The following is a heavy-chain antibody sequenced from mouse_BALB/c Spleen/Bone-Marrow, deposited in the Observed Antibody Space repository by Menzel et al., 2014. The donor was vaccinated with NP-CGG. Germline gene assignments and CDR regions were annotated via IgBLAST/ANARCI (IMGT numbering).Heavy chain of an antibody. V-gene: IGHV5-6*01. CDR1: GFTFSSYG. CDR2: INSGGSYT. Sequence: EVHLVESGGDLVKPGGSLKLSCAASGFTFSSYGMSWVRQTPDKRLEWVATINSGGSYTYYSDSVKGRFTISRDNAKNALYLQMSSLKSEDTAMYYCARRGLYDGSAWFACWGQGTLVTVSA. J-gene: IGHJ3*01. CDR3: ARRGLYDGSAWFAC. D-gene: IGHD2-3*01.